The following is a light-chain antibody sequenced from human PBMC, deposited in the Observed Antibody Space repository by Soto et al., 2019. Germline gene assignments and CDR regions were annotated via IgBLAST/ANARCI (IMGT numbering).Light chain of an antibody. CDR3: QQRSNWPPWT. CDR2: DAS. V-gene: IGKV3-11*01. CDR1: QSVSSY. Sequence: EIVLIQSPAILSLSPGERATLSCRASQSVSSYLAWYQQKPGQAPRLLIYDASNRATGIPARFSGSGSGTDFTLTISSLEPEDFAVYYCQQRSNWPPWTFGQGTKVDIK. J-gene: IGKJ1*01.